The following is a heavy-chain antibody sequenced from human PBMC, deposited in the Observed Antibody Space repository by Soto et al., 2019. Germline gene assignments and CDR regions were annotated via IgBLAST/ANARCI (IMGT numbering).Heavy chain of an antibody. J-gene: IGHJ4*02. CDR1: GFTFSSYG. V-gene: IGHV3-30*03. Sequence: GGSLRLSCAASGFTFSSYGMHLVRQAPGKGLEWVAVISYDGSNKYYADSVKGRFTISRDNSKNTLYLQMNSLRAEDTAVYYCASVQWLSNPWGQGTLVTVSS. CDR3: ASVQWLSNP. CDR2: ISYDGSNK. D-gene: IGHD6-19*01.